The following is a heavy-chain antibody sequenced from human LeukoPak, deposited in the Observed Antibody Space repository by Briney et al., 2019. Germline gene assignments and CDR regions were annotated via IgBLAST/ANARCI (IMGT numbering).Heavy chain of an antibody. Sequence: PSETLSLTCTVSGVSISSYYWSWIRQPPGKGLEWSAYIYYSGSTNYNPSLKSRVTISVDTSKNQFSLKLSSVTAADTAVYYCARHNYYDSSGYYPLLFDYWGQGTLVTVSS. D-gene: IGHD3-22*01. CDR3: ARHNYYDSSGYYPLLFDY. CDR2: IYYSGST. V-gene: IGHV4-59*01. J-gene: IGHJ4*02. CDR1: GVSISSYY.